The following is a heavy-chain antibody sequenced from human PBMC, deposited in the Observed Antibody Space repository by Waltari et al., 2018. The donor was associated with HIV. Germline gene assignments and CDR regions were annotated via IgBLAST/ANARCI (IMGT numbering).Heavy chain of an antibody. CDR2: INGSGRS. CDR3: AACPVGWGPTRQARWYFDV. CDR1: GDSFSLYS. Sequence: QVQLQQWGAGLLKSSETLSLTCAVYGDSFSLYSWNWIRQSPGKGRQWNGEINGSGRSNHKPSLKTRVTVPLDPSQSPSSVYGNSVMVANTAVYYCAACPVGWGPTRQARWYFDVWSRGPLVPVSS. V-gene: IGHV4-34*01. J-gene: IGHJ2*01. D-gene: IGHD3-16*01.